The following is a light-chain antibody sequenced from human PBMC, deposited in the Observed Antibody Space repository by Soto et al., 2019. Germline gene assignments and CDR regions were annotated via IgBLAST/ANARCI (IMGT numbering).Light chain of an antibody. V-gene: IGKV3-11*01. CDR2: QTS. CDR3: HQRQSWPRT. CDR1: QYINTR. Sequence: EIVLTQSPATLSSFPGDRVTLSCRASQYINTRLAWYQHRPGQAPRLLIYQTSLRAAGIPARFSASGSGTDFTLTITDVQPEDFALYYCHQRQSWPRTFGHGTRVDL. J-gene: IGKJ3*01.